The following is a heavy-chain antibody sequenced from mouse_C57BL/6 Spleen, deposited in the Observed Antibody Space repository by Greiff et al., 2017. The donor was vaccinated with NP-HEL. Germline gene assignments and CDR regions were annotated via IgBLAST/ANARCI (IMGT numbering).Heavy chain of an antibody. CDR1: GYSITSGYY. V-gene: IGHV3-6*01. Sequence: EVKLVESGPGLVKPSQSLSLTCSVTGYSITSGYYWNWIRQFPGNKLEWMGYISYDGSNNYNPSLKNRISITRDTSKNQFFLKLNSVTTEDTATYYCARGALRGWYFDVWGTGTTVTVSS. CDR2: ISYDGSN. J-gene: IGHJ1*03. D-gene: IGHD1-1*01. CDR3: ARGALRGWYFDV.